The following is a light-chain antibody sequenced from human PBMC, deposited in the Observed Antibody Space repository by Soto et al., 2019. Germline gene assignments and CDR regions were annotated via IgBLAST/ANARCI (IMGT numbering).Light chain of an antibody. CDR3: QQRSNWLT. CDR2: DAS. V-gene: IGKV3-11*01. J-gene: IGKJ4*01. Sequence: EIVLTQSPSTLCFSPLERATLSCRASQSVSSYLAWYQQKPGQAPRLLIYDASNRATGIPARFSGSGSGTDFTLTISSLEPEDFAVYYCQQRSNWLTFGGGTKV. CDR1: QSVSSY.